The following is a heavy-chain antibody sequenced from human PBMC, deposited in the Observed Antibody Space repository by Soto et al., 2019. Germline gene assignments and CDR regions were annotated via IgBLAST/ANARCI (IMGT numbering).Heavy chain of an antibody. Sequence: GGSLRLSCAASGFTFWTYAMSWVRQAPGKGLEWVSVISGTGGGTSYADSVKGRFTIPRDNSKNTLYLQMNSLGVEDTAVYYCARHPPPGYYYDSSGYYGYFQHWGQGTPVTVSS. CDR3: ARHPPPGYYYDSSGYYGYFQH. CDR1: GFTFWTYA. J-gene: IGHJ1*01. V-gene: IGHV3-23*01. D-gene: IGHD3-22*01. CDR2: ISGTGGGT.